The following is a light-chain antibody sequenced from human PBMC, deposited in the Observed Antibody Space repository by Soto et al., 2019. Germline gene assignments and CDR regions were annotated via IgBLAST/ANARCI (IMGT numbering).Light chain of an antibody. V-gene: IGKV3D-15*01. CDR1: QGVTTN. CDR2: GAS. J-gene: IGKJ3*01. Sequence: EIVMTQSPGTLSVSPGERATLSCRAGQGVTTNFAWYQQKSGQAPRLLIYGASSRATGIPGRFSGSGSGTEFTLTISGLQSEDFAIYYCQQYNQWPPFTFGPGTKVDNK. CDR3: QQYNQWPPFT.